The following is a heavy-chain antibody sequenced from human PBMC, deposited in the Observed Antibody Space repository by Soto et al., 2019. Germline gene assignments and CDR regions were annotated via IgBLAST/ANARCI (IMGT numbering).Heavy chain of an antibody. J-gene: IGHJ6*02. CDR1: GYTFTTYG. CDR3: AKMGDGPYYYYGMDV. Sequence: QAQLVQSGAEVKKPGASVKVSCKASGYTFTTYGISWVRQAPGQGLEWMGWINGYNGNTNYAQKFQGRVTMTTDTSTSTAYMELRSLRSDDTAVYYCAKMGDGPYYYYGMDVWGQGTTVTVSS. D-gene: IGHD3-16*01. CDR2: INGYNGNT. V-gene: IGHV1-18*01.